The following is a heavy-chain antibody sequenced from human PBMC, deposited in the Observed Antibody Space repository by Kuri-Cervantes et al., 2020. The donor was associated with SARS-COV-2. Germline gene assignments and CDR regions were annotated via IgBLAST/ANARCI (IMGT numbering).Heavy chain of an antibody. J-gene: IGHJ6*02. V-gene: IGHV3-11*06. CDR1: GFYFGDYY. CDR3: PRGIHEGLDV. D-gene: IGHD5-18*01. CDR2: ISSSGTYI. Sequence: GGSLRLSCAVSGFYFGDYYMSWIRQAPGKGLEWISFISSSGTYINYADSVKGRFTISRDGAKNSLYLQMHSLRADDTAVYYCPRGIHEGLDVWGPGTTVTVSS.